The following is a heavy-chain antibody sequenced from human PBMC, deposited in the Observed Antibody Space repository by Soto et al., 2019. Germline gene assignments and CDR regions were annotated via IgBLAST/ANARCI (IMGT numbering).Heavy chain of an antibody. CDR2: ISYDGSNK. D-gene: IGHD3-10*01. J-gene: IGHJ3*02. CDR3: AKAYYGSGFDI. CDR1: GFTFSSYG. Sequence: QVQLVESGGGVVQPGRFLRLSCAASGFTFSSYGMHWVRQAPGKGLEWVAVISYDGSNKYYADSVKGRFTISRDNSKNTLYLQMNSLRAEDTAVYYCAKAYYGSGFDIWGQGTMVTVSS. V-gene: IGHV3-30*18.